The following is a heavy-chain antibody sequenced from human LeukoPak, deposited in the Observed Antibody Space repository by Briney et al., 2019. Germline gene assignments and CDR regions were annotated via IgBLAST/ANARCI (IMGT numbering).Heavy chain of an antibody. CDR2: IKEDGTET. CDR1: GFMFSSNW. J-gene: IGHJ4*02. V-gene: IGHV3-7*03. Sequence: GGSLRLSCAASGFMFSSNWMSWVRLAPGKGLEWVANIKEDGTETYYVDSMKGRFTISRDNAKNSLYLQMNSLRVEDTAVYYCAKEGRSLQTYWGQGTLVTVSS. D-gene: IGHD5-24*01. CDR3: AKEGRSLQTY.